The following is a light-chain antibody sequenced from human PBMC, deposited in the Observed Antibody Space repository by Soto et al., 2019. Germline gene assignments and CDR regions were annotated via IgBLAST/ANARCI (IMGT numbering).Light chain of an antibody. CDR3: QQYESLPLT. J-gene: IGKJ5*01. Sequence: EVVLTQSPATLSLSPGERATLSCRASENVRTFVDWYQQKPGQAPRLLIYGASNRATGIPARFSGSGSGTDFTLTISNLEPEDFAVYYCQQYESLPLTFGQGTRLEIK. V-gene: IGKV3-11*01. CDR1: ENVRTF. CDR2: GAS.